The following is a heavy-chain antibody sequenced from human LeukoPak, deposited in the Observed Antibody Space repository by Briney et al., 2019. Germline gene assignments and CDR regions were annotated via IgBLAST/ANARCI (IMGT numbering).Heavy chain of an antibody. V-gene: IGHV3-48*03. J-gene: IGHJ3*02. D-gene: IGHD3-10*01. Sequence: GGSLRLSCAASGFTFSSCEMNWVRQAPGKGLEWVSYISSSGSTIYYADSVKGRFTISRDNAKNSLYLQMNSLRAEDTAVYYCAREDGRMVRGVMVLAFDIWGQGTMVTVSS. CDR3: AREDGRMVRGVMVLAFDI. CDR2: ISSSGSTI. CDR1: GFTFSSCE.